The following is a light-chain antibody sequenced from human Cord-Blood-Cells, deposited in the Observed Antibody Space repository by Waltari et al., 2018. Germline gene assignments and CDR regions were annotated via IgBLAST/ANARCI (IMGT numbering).Light chain of an antibody. CDR2: SNN. Sequence: QSVLTQPPSASGTPGQRVTISCSGSSPNIGSNTVNWYQQLPGTAPKLLIYSNNQRPSGVPDRFSGSKSGTSASLAISGLQSEDEADYYCAAWDDSLNEEVFGGGTKLTVL. J-gene: IGLJ2*01. CDR3: AAWDDSLNEEV. V-gene: IGLV1-44*01. CDR1: SPNIGSNT.